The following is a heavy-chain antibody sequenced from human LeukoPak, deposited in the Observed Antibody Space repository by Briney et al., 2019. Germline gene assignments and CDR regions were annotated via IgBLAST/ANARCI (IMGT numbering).Heavy chain of an antibody. J-gene: IGHJ4*02. D-gene: IGHD3-10*01. CDR3: AREGYYYGSGSYLDY. V-gene: IGHV3-48*01. CDR1: GFNFSSYS. Sequence: PGGSLRLSCAASGFNFSSYSMNWVRQAPGKGLEWVSYISSSSSTIYYADSVKGRFTISRDNAKNSLYLQMNSLRAEDTAVYYCAREGYYYGSGSYLDYWGQGTLVTVSS. CDR2: ISSSSSTI.